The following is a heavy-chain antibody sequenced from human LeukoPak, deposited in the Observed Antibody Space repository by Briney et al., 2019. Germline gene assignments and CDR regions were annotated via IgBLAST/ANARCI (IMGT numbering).Heavy chain of an antibody. CDR3: ASMVLAAAGFYYFDY. J-gene: IGHJ4*02. CDR1: GYTFTSYG. D-gene: IGHD6-13*01. CDR2: ISAYNGNT. Sequence: ASVKVSCKASGYTFTSYGISWMRQAPGQGLEWMGWISAYNGNTNYAQKLQGRVTMTTDSSTSTAYMELRSLRSDDTAVYYCASMVLAAAGFYYFDYWGQGTLVTVSS. V-gene: IGHV1-18*01.